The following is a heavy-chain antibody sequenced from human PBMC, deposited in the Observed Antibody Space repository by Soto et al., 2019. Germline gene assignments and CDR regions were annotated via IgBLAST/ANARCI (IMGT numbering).Heavy chain of an antibody. V-gene: IGHV1-46*01. CDR1: GYTFTAYF. J-gene: IGHJ4*02. CDR3: ARAPFSSSSFFFDY. CDR2: VNPSRGST. Sequence: GASVKVSCKASGYTFTAYFIHWVRQAPGQGLEWIGIVNPSRGSTNYAQKFQGRVGMTWDTSTRTVYMDLSSLRSDDTAVYYCARAPFSSSSFFFDYWGPGTLVTVS. D-gene: IGHD6-6*01.